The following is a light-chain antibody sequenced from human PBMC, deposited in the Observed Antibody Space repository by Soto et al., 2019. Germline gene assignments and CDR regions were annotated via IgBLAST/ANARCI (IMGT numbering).Light chain of an antibody. CDR1: SSNVGTYDL. V-gene: IGLV2-23*01. J-gene: IGLJ2*01. Sequence: QSALTQPASVSASPGQSITISCTGTSSNVGTYDLVSWYQHHPDKAPKLIIYEGTKPPSGISSRFSGSKSGNTASLTISGLQAEDDADYYCCSFAVGAALVFGGGTKLTVL. CDR2: EGT. CDR3: CSFAVGAALV.